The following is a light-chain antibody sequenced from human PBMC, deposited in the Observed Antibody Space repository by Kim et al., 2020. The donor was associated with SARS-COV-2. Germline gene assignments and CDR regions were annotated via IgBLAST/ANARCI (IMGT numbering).Light chain of an antibody. CDR3: QAWDSGTVV. J-gene: IGLJ2*01. CDR2: QDF. CDR1: KLGEKY. Sequence: ELTQPPSVSVSPGQTVTLTCSGEKLGEKYSCWYQQKSGQSPILLIYQDFKRPSGIPERFSGSNFGNTATLTISGTQTVDEADYYCQAWDSGTVVFGGGTQLTVL. V-gene: IGLV3-1*01.